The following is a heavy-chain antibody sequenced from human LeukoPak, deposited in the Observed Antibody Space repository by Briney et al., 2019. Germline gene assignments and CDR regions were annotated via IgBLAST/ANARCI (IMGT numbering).Heavy chain of an antibody. D-gene: IGHD3-10*01. J-gene: IGHJ4*02. CDR3: ARESLISPFFRDY. Sequence: SETLSLTCTVSGGSITNYYWSWIRQPPGKGLEWIGYIYYSGSTNYNPSLKSRVTISLDTSKNQFSLKLSSVTAADTAVYYCARESLISPFFRDYWGQGTLVTVSS. CDR2: IYYSGST. CDR1: GGSITNYY. V-gene: IGHV4-59*12.